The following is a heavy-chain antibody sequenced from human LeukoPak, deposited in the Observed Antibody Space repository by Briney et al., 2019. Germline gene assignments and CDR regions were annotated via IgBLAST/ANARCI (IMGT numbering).Heavy chain of an antibody. Sequence: SETLSLTCTVSGGSISSYYWSWIRQPPGKGLEWIGYIYYSGSTNYNPSLKSRVTISVDTSKNQFSLKLSSVTAADTAVYYCAREYGSGSPYYYYGMDVWGQGTTVTVSS. D-gene: IGHD3-10*01. CDR3: AREYGSGSPYYYYGMDV. J-gene: IGHJ6*02. CDR1: GGSISSYY. CDR2: IYYSGST. V-gene: IGHV4-59*01.